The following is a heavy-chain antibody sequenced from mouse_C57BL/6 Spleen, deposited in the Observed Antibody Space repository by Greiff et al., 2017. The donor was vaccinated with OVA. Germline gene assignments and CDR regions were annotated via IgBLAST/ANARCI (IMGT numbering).Heavy chain of an antibody. Sequence: QVQLQQSGPELVKPGASVKISCKASGYAFSSSWMNWVKQRPGKGLEWIGRIYPGDGDTNYNGKFKGKATLTADKSSSTAYMQLSSLTSEDSAVYFCARDYDYDKGNYYAMDYWGQGTSVTVSS. V-gene: IGHV1-82*01. CDR3: ARDYDYDKGNYYAMDY. CDR1: GYAFSSSW. D-gene: IGHD2-4*01. CDR2: IYPGDGDT. J-gene: IGHJ4*01.